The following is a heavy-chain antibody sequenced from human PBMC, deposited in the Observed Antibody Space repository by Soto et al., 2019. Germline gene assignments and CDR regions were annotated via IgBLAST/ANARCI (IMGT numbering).Heavy chain of an antibody. V-gene: IGHV3-48*02. CDR1: GFTFSSYS. Sequence: GGSLRLSCAASGFTFSSYSMNWVRQAPGKGLEWVSYISSSSSTIYYADSVKGRFTISRDNAKNSLYLQMNSLRDEDTAVYYCARDPTYYDILTGYGSGYYGMDVWGQVTTVTV. CDR3: ARDPTYYDILTGYGSGYYGMDV. CDR2: ISSSSSTI. D-gene: IGHD3-9*01. J-gene: IGHJ6*02.